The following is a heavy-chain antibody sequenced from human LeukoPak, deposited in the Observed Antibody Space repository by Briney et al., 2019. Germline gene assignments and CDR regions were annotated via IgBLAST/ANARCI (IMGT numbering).Heavy chain of an antibody. CDR1: GASISSYY. V-gene: IGHV4-59*01. CDR3: ATQGGAYSSGWYCDL. CDR2: IYYSGST. Sequence: SETLSLTCTVSGASISSYYWSWIRQPPGKGLEWIGYIYYSGSTNYNPSLKSRVTISVDTSKNQFSLKLSSVTAADTAVYYCATQGGAYSSGWYCDLWGRGTMVTVSS. D-gene: IGHD6-19*01. J-gene: IGHJ2*01.